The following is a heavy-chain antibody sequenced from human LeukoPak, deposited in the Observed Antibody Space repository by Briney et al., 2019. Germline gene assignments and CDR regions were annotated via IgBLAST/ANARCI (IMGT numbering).Heavy chain of an antibody. V-gene: IGHV1-69*05. CDR3: ARDKGGNGNWFDP. J-gene: IGHJ5*02. CDR2: IIPIFGTA. Sequence: SVKVSCKASRGTFSSYAISWVRQAPGHGLECMGGIIPIFGTANYAQKFQCRVTITTDESTSTAYMELSSLRSEDTAVYYCARDKGGNGNWFDPWGQGTLVTVSS. D-gene: IGHD4-23*01. CDR1: RGTFSSYA.